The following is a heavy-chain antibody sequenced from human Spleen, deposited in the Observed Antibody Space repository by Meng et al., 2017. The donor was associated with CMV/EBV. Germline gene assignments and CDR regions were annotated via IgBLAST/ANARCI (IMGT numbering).Heavy chain of an antibody. CDR3: ARGELRQLRNYYGMDV. Sequence: GGSLRLSCAASGFTLSSYWMHWVRQAPGKGLVWVSRINSDGSSTSYADSVKGRFTISRDNAKNTLYLQMNSLRAEDTAVYYCARGELRQLRNYYGMDVWGQGTTVTVSS. CDR1: GFTLSSYW. CDR2: INSDGSST. V-gene: IGHV3-74*01. D-gene: IGHD3-10*01. J-gene: IGHJ6*02.